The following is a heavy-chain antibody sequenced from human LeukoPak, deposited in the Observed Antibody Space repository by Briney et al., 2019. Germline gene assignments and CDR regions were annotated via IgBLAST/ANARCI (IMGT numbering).Heavy chain of an antibody. CDR1: GFTVSTNY. J-gene: IGHJ4*02. Sequence: GGSLRLSCAASGFTVSTNYMSWVRQAPGKGLEWVSLIYSAGSTYYADSVKGRFTISRDNSKNTLYLQMNSLRDEDTAVYYCARNPYSSAWYADWGQGTLVTVSS. D-gene: IGHD6-19*01. CDR3: ARNPYSSAWYAD. CDR2: IYSAGST. V-gene: IGHV3-66*01.